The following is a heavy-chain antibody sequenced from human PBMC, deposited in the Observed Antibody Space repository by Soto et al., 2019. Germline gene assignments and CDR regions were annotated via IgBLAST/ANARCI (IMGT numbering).Heavy chain of an antibody. CDR2: ISGSGGST. CDR3: ARARSWSYFWYGMDV. J-gene: IGHJ6*02. V-gene: IGHV3-23*01. D-gene: IGHD3-10*01. CDR1: GFTFSSYA. Sequence: EVQLLESGGGLVQPGGSLRLSCAASGFTFSSYAMSWVRQAPGKGLEWVSAISGSGGSTYYADSVKGRFTISRDNSKNTLYLQMNCLRAEDTAVYYCARARSWSYFWYGMDVWGQGTTVTVSS.